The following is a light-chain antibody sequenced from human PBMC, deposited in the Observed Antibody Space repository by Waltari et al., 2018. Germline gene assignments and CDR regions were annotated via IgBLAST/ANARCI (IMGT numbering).Light chain of an antibody. CDR1: SNHASNEG. CDR2: RNN. V-gene: IGLV10-54*01. CDR3: SAWDSGLRAWV. Sequence: QAGLTQPPSVSKDLRQTATLTCTGDSNHASNEGAAWLHHHQGHPPKLISFRNNGRPSRISERFSASRSESTASLTITGIQPEDEADYYCSAWDSGLRAWVFGGGTKLTVL. J-gene: IGLJ3*02.